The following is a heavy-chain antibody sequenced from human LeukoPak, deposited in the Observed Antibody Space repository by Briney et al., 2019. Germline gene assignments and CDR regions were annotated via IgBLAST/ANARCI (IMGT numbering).Heavy chain of an antibody. D-gene: IGHD6-13*01. Sequence: PGGSLRLSCAASGFTFSSYVMHWVRQAPGKGLEWVAVISYDGSNKYYADSVKGRFTISRDNSKNTLYLQMNSLRAEDTAVYYCAKGGTGYSSSWYGSYFDYWGQGTLVTVSS. CDR2: ISYDGSNK. CDR1: GFTFSSYV. CDR3: AKGGTGYSSSWYGSYFDY. V-gene: IGHV3-30*18. J-gene: IGHJ4*02.